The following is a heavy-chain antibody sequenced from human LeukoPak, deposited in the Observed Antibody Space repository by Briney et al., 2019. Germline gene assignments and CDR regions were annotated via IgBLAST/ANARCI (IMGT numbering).Heavy chain of an antibody. CDR2: IKQDGSEK. CDR1: GFTFSSYW. Sequence: GGSLRLSCAASGFTFSSYWMSWVRQAPGKGLEWVANIKQDGSEKYYVDSVKGRFTISRDNAKNSLYLQMNSLRAEGTAVYYCARGNQVEYYYDSSAPFDYWGQGTLVTVSS. V-gene: IGHV3-7*01. CDR3: ARGNQVEYYYDSSAPFDY. D-gene: IGHD3-22*01. J-gene: IGHJ4*02.